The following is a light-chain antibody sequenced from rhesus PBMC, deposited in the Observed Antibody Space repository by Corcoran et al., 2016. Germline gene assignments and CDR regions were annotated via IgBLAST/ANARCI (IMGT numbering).Light chain of an antibody. CDR1: QGISNA. CDR2: AAS. Sequence: DIQMTQSPSSLSASVGDKVTITCRASQGISNALAWYQQKPGKAPKLMIYAASSLQSGVPSRFSGSGSGTEFTLTISSLRPEDFAVYYCQQRNSCPFSFGQGTKVEIK. CDR3: QQRNSCPFS. V-gene: IGKV1-33*01. J-gene: IGKJ2*01.